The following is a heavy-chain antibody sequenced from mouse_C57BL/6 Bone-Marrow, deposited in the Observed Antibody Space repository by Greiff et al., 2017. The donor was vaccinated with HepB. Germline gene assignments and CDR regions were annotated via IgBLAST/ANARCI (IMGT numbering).Heavy chain of an antibody. CDR2: IYPGDGDT. D-gene: IGHD2-1*01. Sequence: QVQLQQSGPELVKPGASVKISCKASGYAFSSSWMNWVKQRPGKGLEWIGRIYPGDGDTNYKGKVKGKATLTADKSSSTAYMQLSSLTSEDSAVYFCARCFYYGHYLYYFYYWGQGTTLTVSS. CDR1: GYAFSSSW. CDR3: ARCFYYGHYLYYFYY. V-gene: IGHV1-82*01. J-gene: IGHJ2*01.